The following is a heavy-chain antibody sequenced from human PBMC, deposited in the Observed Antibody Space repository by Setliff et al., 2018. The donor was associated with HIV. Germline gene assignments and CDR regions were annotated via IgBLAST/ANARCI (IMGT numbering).Heavy chain of an antibody. CDR1: GYTFSTNA. Sequence: ASVKVSCKAFGYTFSTNAIHWVRQAPGQGLEWMGWISAYNGNRNYAKKFQGRVTVTKDSSTSIAYMELRNLRSDDTAVYYCASHPPWLDRAEYFQHWGQGTLVTVSS. CDR2: ISAYNGNR. D-gene: IGHD6-19*01. CDR3: ASHPPWLDRAEYFQH. J-gene: IGHJ1*01. V-gene: IGHV1-18*01.